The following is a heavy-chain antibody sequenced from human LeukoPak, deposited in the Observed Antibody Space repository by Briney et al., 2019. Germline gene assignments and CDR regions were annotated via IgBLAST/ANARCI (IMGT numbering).Heavy chain of an antibody. CDR1: GGSLSGYY. D-gene: IGHD6-13*01. J-gene: IGHJ1*01. Sequence: SETLSLTCAVYGGSLSGYYWSWIRQSPGKGLEWIGEISHSGSTHYDSSLKSRVTISVDTSTNQFSLKLSSVTAADTAIYYCARGRPRGLYTSNWTEYLHYWGQGTLVTVPS. CDR3: ARGRPRGLYTSNWTEYLHY. CDR2: ISHSGST. V-gene: IGHV4-34*01.